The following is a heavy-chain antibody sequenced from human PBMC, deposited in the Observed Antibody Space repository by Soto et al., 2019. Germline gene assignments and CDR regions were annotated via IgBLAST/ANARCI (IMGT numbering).Heavy chain of an antibody. CDR2: ISGSGGST. D-gene: IGHD3-9*01. J-gene: IGHJ4*02. Sequence: GGSLRLSCAASGFTFSSYAMSWVRQAPGKGLEWVSAISGSGGSTYYADSVKGRFTISRDNSKNTLYLQMNSLRAEDTAVYYCAKDRRDILTGYYRNYWGQGTLVTVSS. CDR1: GFTFSSYA. V-gene: IGHV3-23*01. CDR3: AKDRRDILTGYYRNY.